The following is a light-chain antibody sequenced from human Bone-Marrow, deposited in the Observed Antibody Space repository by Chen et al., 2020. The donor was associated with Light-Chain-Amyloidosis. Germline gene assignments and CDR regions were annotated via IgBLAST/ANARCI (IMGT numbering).Light chain of an antibody. CDR3: QSADSSGTYEVI. CDR1: DLPRKY. Sequence: SYELTQPPSVSVSPGQTARITCSGDDLPRKYAYWYQQKPGQAPVLVIHGDTERPSGISERFSDSSSGTTARLTISGVQAEDEADYHCQSADSSGTYEVIFGGGTKLTVL. CDR2: GDT. V-gene: IGLV3-25*03. J-gene: IGLJ2*01.